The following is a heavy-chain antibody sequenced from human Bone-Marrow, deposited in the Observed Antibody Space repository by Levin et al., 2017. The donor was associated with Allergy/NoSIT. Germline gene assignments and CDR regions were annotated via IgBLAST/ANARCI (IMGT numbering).Heavy chain of an antibody. CDR1: GVSIRTANSY. CDR3: ARRKMGSIGSFIDH. CDR2: ILYSGST. Sequence: SETLSLTCTVSGVSIRTANSYWSWIRQPPGKGLEWIGHILYSGSTYYNPSLKSRVALSIDTSENQFSLKLTSVTAADTALYFCARRKMGSIGSFIDHWGQGTLVTVSS. J-gene: IGHJ5*02. D-gene: IGHD5-24*01. V-gene: IGHV4-30-4*01.